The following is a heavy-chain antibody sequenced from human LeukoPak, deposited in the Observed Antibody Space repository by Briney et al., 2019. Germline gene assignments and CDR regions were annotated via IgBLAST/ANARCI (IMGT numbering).Heavy chain of an antibody. CDR1: GFTFSSNY. CDR2: IYSGGST. V-gene: IGHV3-53*01. Sequence: PGGSLRLSCAASGFTFSSNYMSWVRQAPGKGLEWVSVIYSGGSTYYADSVKGRFTISRDNSKNTLYLQMNSLRAEDTAVYYCARGVGSGSRLRAGDYWGQGTQVTVTS. J-gene: IGHJ4*02. CDR3: ARGVGSGSRLRAGDY. D-gene: IGHD1-26*01.